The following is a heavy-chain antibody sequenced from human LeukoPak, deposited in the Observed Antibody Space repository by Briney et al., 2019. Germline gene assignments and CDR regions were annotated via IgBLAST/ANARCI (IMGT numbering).Heavy chain of an antibody. Sequence: RVSETLSLTCTVSGGSISSYYWSWIRQPPGKGLEWIGYIYYSGSTNYNPSLKSRVTISVDTSKNQFSLKLSSVTAADTAVYYCARDSHDFWSGYRNYYFDYWGQGTLVTVSS. J-gene: IGHJ4*02. CDR3: ARDSHDFWSGYRNYYFDY. CDR2: IYYSGST. D-gene: IGHD3-3*01. V-gene: IGHV4-59*12. CDR1: GGSISSYY.